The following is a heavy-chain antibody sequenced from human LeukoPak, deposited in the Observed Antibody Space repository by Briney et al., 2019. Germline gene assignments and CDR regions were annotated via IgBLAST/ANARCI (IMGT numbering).Heavy chain of an antibody. CDR1: GGSISSYY. J-gene: IGHJ4*02. CDR2: IYYSGST. V-gene: IGHV4-59*01. D-gene: IGHD3-10*01. CDR3: ARAGGFGELLSHFDY. Sequence: SETLSLTCTVSGGSISSYYWSWIRQPPGKVLEWIGYIYYSGSTNSNPSLKSRFTISVDTSKNQFSLKLSSVTAADTAVYYCARAGGFGELLSHFDYWGQGTLVTVSS.